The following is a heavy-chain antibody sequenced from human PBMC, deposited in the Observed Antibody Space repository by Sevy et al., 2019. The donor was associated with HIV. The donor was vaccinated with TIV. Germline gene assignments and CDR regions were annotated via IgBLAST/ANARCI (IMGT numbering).Heavy chain of an antibody. CDR2: ISSGSSFI. CDR3: ARVGLGDCSGTNCSPNDY. CDR1: GFIFSGYT. J-gene: IGHJ4*02. V-gene: IGHV3-21*01. D-gene: IGHD2-2*01. Sequence: GWSLRLSCAASGFIFSGYTMNWVRQAPGKGLEWVSSISSGSSFIYYADSLQGRFIISRDNARKSLYLQMNNLRVEDTAVYYCARVGLGDCSGTNCSPNDYWGQGTLVTVSS.